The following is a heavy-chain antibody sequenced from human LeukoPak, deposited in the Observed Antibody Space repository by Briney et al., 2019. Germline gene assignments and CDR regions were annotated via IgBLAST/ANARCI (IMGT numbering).Heavy chain of an antibody. CDR3: ARDHGAYYDFWSGHNTIPYYFDY. D-gene: IGHD3-3*01. J-gene: IGHJ4*02. Sequence: GASVKVSCKASGYTFTSYYMHWVRQAPGQGLEWMGIINPSGGSTSYAQKFQGRVTMTRDMSTSTVYMELSSLRSEDTAVYYCARDHGAYYDFWSGHNTIPYYFDYWGQGTLVTVSS. CDR2: INPSGGST. CDR1: GYTFTSYY. V-gene: IGHV1-46*01.